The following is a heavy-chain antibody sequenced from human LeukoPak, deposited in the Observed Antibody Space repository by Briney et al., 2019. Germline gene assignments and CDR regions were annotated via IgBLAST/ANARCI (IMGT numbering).Heavy chain of an antibody. V-gene: IGHV4-31*03. D-gene: IGHD5-12*01. CDR2: IYYSGST. J-gene: IGHJ4*02. CDR1: DGSISIGGYY. CDR3: ARDRSGYGDFDY. Sequence: SETLSLTCTVSDGSISIGGYYWSWIRHHPGKGLEWIGYIYYSGSTYYNPSLKSRVTISVDTSKNQFSLKLSSVTAADTAVYYCARDRSGYGDFDYWGQGTLVAVSS.